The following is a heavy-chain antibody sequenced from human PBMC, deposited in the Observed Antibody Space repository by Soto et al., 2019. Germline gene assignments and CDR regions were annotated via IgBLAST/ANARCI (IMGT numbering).Heavy chain of an antibody. CDR1: GGSISSGDYY. CDR3: ARDNILGILYGGMDV. Sequence: SETLSLTCTVSGGSISSGDYYWSWIRQPPGKGLEWIGYIYYSGSTYCNPSLKSRVTISVDTSKNQFSLKLSSVTAADTAVYYCARDNILGILYGGMDVWGQGTTVTVSS. CDR2: IYYSGST. V-gene: IGHV4-30-4*01. J-gene: IGHJ6*02. D-gene: IGHD3-3*01.